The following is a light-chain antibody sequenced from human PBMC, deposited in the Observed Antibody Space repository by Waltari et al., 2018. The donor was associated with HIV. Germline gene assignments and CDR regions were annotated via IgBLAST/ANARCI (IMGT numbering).Light chain of an antibody. Sequence: QSALTQPASVSGSPGQSITISCTGTSSDVGGYNYVSWYQQHPGKAPKLMIYEVSNRPSGVSNRFSGSKSGNTASLTISGLQAEDEADYYCSSYTSSSHWMFGGGTKLTVL. J-gene: IGLJ3*02. CDR1: SSDVGGYNY. V-gene: IGLV2-14*01. CDR2: EVS. CDR3: SSYTSSSHWM.